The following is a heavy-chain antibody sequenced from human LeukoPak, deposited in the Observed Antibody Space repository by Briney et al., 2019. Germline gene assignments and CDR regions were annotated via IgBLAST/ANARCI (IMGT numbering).Heavy chain of an antibody. CDR2: ISYDGSNK. CDR3: AKDVAFWSSYPLH. D-gene: IGHD3-3*01. Sequence: GGSLRLSCAASGFTFSSYGMPWVRQAPGKGLEWVAVISYDGSNKYYADSVKGRFTISRDNSKNTLYLQMNSLRAEDTAVYYCAKDVAFWSSYPLHWGQGTLVTVSS. V-gene: IGHV3-30*18. J-gene: IGHJ4*02. CDR1: GFTFSSYG.